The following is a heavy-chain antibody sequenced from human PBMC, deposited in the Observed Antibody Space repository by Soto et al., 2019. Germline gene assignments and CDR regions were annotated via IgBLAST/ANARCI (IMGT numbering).Heavy chain of an antibody. J-gene: IGHJ4*02. D-gene: IGHD1-1*01. CDR3: AKLYWNPRYFDY. V-gene: IGHV3-23*01. CDR1: GFTFSSVA. Sequence: GGSLRLSCAASGFTFSSVAMAWVRQAPGKGLEWVSGITGSGGSTDYADSVKGRLTISRDNSRNTLYLQMNSLRADDTAVYYCAKLYWNPRYFDYWGQGTRVTVSS. CDR2: ITGSGGST.